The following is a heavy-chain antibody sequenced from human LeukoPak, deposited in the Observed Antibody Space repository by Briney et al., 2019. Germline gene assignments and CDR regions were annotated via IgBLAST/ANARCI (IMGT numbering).Heavy chain of an antibody. D-gene: IGHD5-12*01. J-gene: IGHJ4*02. CDR3: ARRYSGYVGYYFDD. Sequence: SETLSLTCAVSGGSISSSNWWSWVLQPPGKGLEWIGEIYHSGSTNYNPSLKSRVTISVDKSKNQFSLKLNSVTAADTAVYYCARRYSGYVGYYFDDWGQGTLVTVSS. CDR1: GGSISSSNW. CDR2: IYHSGST. V-gene: IGHV4-4*02.